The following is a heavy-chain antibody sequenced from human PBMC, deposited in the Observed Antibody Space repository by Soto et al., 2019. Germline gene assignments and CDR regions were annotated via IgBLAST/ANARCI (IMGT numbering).Heavy chain of an antibody. Sequence: EVRLVETGGGLIQPGGSLRLSCAASGFLVTSNYMSWVRQAPGKGLEWVSVIYTVGTTYYADSVKGRFTISRDNSKNTLYLQMNSLRAEDKAVYYCARGPGAMGYYFDYWGQGTLVTVSS. V-gene: IGHV3-53*02. CDR1: GFLVTSNY. CDR2: IYTVGTT. CDR3: ARGPGAMGYYFDY. J-gene: IGHJ4*02. D-gene: IGHD5-18*01.